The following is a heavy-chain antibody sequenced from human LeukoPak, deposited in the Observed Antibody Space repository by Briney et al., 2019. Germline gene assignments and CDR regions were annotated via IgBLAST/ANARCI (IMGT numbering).Heavy chain of an antibody. D-gene: IGHD3-3*01. J-gene: IGHJ3*02. CDR1: GFTFSSYG. CDR3: AKDQAVRFLEWFPDAFDI. CDR2: IRYDGSNK. Sequence: GGSLRLSCAASGFTFSSYGKHWVRKAPGKGLERVAFIRYDGSNKYYADSVKGRFTISRDNSKNTLYLQMNSLRAEDTAVYYCAKDQAVRFLEWFPDAFDIWGQGTMVTVSS. V-gene: IGHV3-30*02.